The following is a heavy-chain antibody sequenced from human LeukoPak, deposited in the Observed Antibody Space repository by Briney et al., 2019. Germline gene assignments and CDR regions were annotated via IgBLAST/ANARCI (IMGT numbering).Heavy chain of an antibody. V-gene: IGHV3-9*01. Sequence: GRSLRLSCAASGFRFADYAMHWVRQVPGKGLEWVSGISWNSGTIGYADSVKGRFTISRDNAKNSLYLQMNSLRAEDTALYYCAKDMGGGGSRISSRYYYDMDVWGQGTTVTVSS. CDR2: ISWNSGTI. J-gene: IGHJ6*02. D-gene: IGHD3-10*01. CDR1: GFRFADYA. CDR3: AKDMGGGGSRISSRYYYDMDV.